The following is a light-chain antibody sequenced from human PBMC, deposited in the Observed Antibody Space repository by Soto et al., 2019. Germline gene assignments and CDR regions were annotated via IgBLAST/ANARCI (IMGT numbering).Light chain of an antibody. V-gene: IGKV1-39*01. CDR3: QQSYSTPPT. Sequence: DIQMTQSPSSLSASLGDRVTITCRASQSINSYLNWYQQKPGEAPKLLIYATSSLQSGVPSRFSGSGSGTDFTLTISCLQPEDFATYYCQQSYSTPPTFGGGTKVDIK. CDR1: QSINSY. CDR2: ATS. J-gene: IGKJ4*01.